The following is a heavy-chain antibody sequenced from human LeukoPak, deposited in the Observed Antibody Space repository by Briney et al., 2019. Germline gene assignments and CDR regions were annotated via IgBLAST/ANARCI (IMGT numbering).Heavy chain of an antibody. CDR3: ARYGSGSYYSAFDI. D-gene: IGHD3-10*01. V-gene: IGHV4-61*02. CDR1: GDSISSGTYY. CDR2: IYASGSP. Sequence: SQTLSLTCTVSGDSISSGTYYWNWIRQPAGERLEWIARIYASGSPNYNPSLKSRVTISVDTSKNQFSLKLNSLTAADTAVYYCARYGSGSYYSAFDIWGQGTMVTVSS. J-gene: IGHJ3*02.